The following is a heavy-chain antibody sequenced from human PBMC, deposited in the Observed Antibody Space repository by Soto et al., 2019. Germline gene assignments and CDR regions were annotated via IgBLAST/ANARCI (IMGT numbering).Heavy chain of an antibody. J-gene: IGHJ6*03. D-gene: IGHD6-19*01. Sequence: EVQLLESGGGLVQPGGSLRLSCAASGFTFSSYAMSWVRQAPGKGLEWVSAISGSGGSTYYADSVKGRFTISRDNSKNPLYLQLNSLRAEDTAVYYCAKHGSGIAVAGFRYYYYYIDVWGKGTTVTVSS. CDR1: GFTFSSYA. V-gene: IGHV3-23*01. CDR3: AKHGSGIAVAGFRYYYYYIDV. CDR2: ISGSGGST.